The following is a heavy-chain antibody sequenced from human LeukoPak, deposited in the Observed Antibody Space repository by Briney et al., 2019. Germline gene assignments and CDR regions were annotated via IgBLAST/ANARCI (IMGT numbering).Heavy chain of an antibody. J-gene: IGHJ6*03. D-gene: IGHD2-2*01. CDR3: ARDQNPSFSRYYYMDV. V-gene: IGHV3-30*04. Sequence: QTGGSLRLSCAASGFTFSSYAMHWVRQAPGKGLEWVALISYDGSHKYYADSVKGRFTISRDNAKNSLYLQMNSLRAEDTAVYYCARDQNPSFSRYYYMDVWGKGTTVTVSS. CDR2: ISYDGSHK. CDR1: GFTFSSYA.